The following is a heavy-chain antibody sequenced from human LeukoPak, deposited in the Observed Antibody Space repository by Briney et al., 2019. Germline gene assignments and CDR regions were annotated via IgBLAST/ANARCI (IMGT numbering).Heavy chain of an antibody. CDR3: AGDLGQYYDTSDNWFDP. CDR1: GFTFSNAW. Sequence: PGGSLRLSCAASGFTFSNAWMHWVRQAPGKGLVWVSRINSDGINTSYADSVKGRFTISRDNAKNTLNLQMNSLRAEDTAVYYCAGDLGQYYDTSDNWFDPWGQGTLVTVSS. J-gene: IGHJ5*02. CDR2: INSDGINT. D-gene: IGHD3-22*01. V-gene: IGHV3-74*01.